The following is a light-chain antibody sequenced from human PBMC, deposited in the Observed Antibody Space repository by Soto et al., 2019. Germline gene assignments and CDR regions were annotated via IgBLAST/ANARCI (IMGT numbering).Light chain of an antibody. V-gene: IGKV1-33*01. CDR2: DAS. Sequence: DVQMTQSPSSLSASVGDRVTITCQASQDISNYLTWYQQKSGKAPKLLIYDASNLETGVPSRFSGSGSETDFTFTISSLQPEDVATYYCQQYNSLPRTFGQGTKVEIK. J-gene: IGKJ1*01. CDR1: QDISNY. CDR3: QQYNSLPRT.